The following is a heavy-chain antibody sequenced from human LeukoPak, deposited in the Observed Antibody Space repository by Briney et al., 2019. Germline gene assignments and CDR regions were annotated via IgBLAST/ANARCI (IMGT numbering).Heavy chain of an antibody. Sequence: PSETLSLTCTVSSGSISTSNYYWGWVRQPPGKALEWIGNIFYSGSTYYSPSLKSRVTISVDTSKNQFSLKLSSVTAADTAVYYCARIVSSSSWHLYYYYYYMDVWGKGTTVTVSS. D-gene: IGHD6-13*01. CDR2: IFYSGST. V-gene: IGHV4-39*07. CDR3: ARIVSSSSWHLYYYYYYMDV. CDR1: SGSISTSNYY. J-gene: IGHJ6*03.